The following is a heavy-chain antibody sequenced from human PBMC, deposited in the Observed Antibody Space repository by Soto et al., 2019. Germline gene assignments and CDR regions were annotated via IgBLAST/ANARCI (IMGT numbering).Heavy chain of an antibody. CDR2: IYADGTT. Sequence: GGSLRLSCAASGFTVSNSYFTWVRQAPGRGLEWVSLIYADGTTFYADSVKGRFTISRDNSKNTLYLQMHSLRGADTALYYCTRGPRYDISTGPRFDPWSQGTLVTVSS. J-gene: IGHJ5*02. D-gene: IGHD3-9*01. V-gene: IGHV3-66*01. CDR1: GFTVSNSY. CDR3: TRGPRYDISTGPRFDP.